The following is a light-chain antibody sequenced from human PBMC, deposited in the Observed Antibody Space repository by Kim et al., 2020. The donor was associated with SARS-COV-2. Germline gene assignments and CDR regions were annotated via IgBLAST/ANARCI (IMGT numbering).Light chain of an antibody. CDR2: RSD. Sequence: GQRVTLSCAGSSARIGRNDASWCQHLPGTAPKLLIHRSDQRPSGVPDRFSGSKSGTSASLATSGLRAEDEADYYCATWDDSLSAWVFGGGTQLTVL. J-gene: IGLJ3*02. CDR3: ATWDDSLSAWV. CDR1: SARIGRND. V-gene: IGLV1-47*01.